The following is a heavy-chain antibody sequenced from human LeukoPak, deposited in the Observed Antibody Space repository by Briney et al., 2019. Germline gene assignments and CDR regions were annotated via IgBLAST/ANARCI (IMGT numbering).Heavy chain of an antibody. CDR3: ATARATYYYDSSAFYPLLY. J-gene: IGHJ4*02. Sequence: GGSLRLSCAASGFTFSSYWMSWVRQAPGKGLEWVSYISSSGSTIYYADSVKGRFTISRDNAKNSLYLQMNSLRAEDTAVYYCATARATYYYDSSAFYPLLYWGQGTLVSVSS. CDR1: GFTFSSYW. D-gene: IGHD3-22*01. CDR2: ISSSGSTI. V-gene: IGHV3-48*04.